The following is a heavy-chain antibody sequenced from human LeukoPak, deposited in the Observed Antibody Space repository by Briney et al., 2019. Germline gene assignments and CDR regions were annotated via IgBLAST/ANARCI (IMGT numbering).Heavy chain of an antibody. CDR3: AKGSSSWRFDY. Sequence: GGSLRLSCAASGFTFSNYAMTWVRQAPGKRLEWVSAISGSGVKTYYADSAKGRFTISRDNSKNTLYLQMNSLRAEDAAVYYCAKGSSSWRFDYWGQGTLVTVSS. D-gene: IGHD6-19*01. CDR1: GFTFSNYA. J-gene: IGHJ4*02. CDR2: ISGSGVKT. V-gene: IGHV3-23*01.